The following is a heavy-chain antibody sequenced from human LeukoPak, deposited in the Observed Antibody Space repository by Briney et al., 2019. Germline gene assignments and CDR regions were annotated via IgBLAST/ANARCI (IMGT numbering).Heavy chain of an antibody. D-gene: IGHD1-26*01. Sequence: SVKVSCKASGGTFSSYAISWVRQAPGQGLEWMGGIIPIFGTANYAQKFQGRVTMTEDTSTDTAYMELSSLRSEDTAVYYCATGRRGIVGANYWGQGTLVTVSS. V-gene: IGHV1-69*06. CDR3: ATGRRGIVGANY. CDR2: IIPIFGTA. CDR1: GGTFSSYA. J-gene: IGHJ4*02.